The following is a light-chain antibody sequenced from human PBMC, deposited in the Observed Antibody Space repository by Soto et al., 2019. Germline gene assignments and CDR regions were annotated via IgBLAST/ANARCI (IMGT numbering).Light chain of an antibody. CDR3: QQDNSSPVS. Sequence: DIKMTQSPSSVSASVGDRVTITCRASQDIGSWFAWYQQKPGKVPKLLIYAASILQSGVPSRFSGSGSGTDFTLTINNLQAEDVASYYCQQDNSSPVSFGQGTKVEIK. CDR2: AAS. J-gene: IGKJ1*01. CDR1: QDIGSW. V-gene: IGKV1D-12*01.